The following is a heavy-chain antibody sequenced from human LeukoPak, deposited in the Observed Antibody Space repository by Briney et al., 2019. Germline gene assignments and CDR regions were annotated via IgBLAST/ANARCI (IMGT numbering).Heavy chain of an antibody. CDR3: ASSRRWLHHFDF. CDR2: VIPVSDTT. Sequence: ASVKVSCKASGGTFNSYAINWVRQAPGQGLEWMGGVIPVSDTTNYAQRFQGRVTITTDESTSTAYMELSSLRSEDSAVYYCASSRRWLHHFDFWGQGTLVTVSS. V-gene: IGHV1-69*05. J-gene: IGHJ4*02. D-gene: IGHD5-24*01. CDR1: GGTFNSYA.